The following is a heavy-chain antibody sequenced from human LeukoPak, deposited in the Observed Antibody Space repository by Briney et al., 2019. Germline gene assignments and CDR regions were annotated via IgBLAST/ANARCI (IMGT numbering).Heavy chain of an antibody. CDR2: INTNTGNP. V-gene: IGHV7-4-1*02. D-gene: IGHD6-13*01. CDR1: GYTFTSYA. Sequence: RVASVTVSCKASGYTFTSYAMNWVRQAPGQGLEWMGWINTNTGNPTYAQGFTGRFVFSLDTSVSTAYLQISSLKAEDTAVYYCAREGDSSSWYWIDYWGQGTLVTVSS. CDR3: AREGDSSSWYWIDY. J-gene: IGHJ4*02.